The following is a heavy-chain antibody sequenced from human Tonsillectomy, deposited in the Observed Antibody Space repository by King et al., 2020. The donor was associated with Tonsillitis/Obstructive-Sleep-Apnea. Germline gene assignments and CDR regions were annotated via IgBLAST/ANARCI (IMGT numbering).Heavy chain of an antibody. CDR3: ARGDLLTGYYASTDFDY. Sequence: VQLQQWGAGLLKPSETLSLNCAVYGGSFSAYYWSWIRQPPGKGLEWIGEINHSGSTKYNPSLKSRVIISLDTSKNQFSLKLSSVTAADTAVDYCARGDLLTGYYASTDFDYWGQGTLVTVSA. J-gene: IGHJ4*02. D-gene: IGHD3-9*01. CDR2: INHSGST. V-gene: IGHV4-34*01. CDR1: GGSFSAYY.